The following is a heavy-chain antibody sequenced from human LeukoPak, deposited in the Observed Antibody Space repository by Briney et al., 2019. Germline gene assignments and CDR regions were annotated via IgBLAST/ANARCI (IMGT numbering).Heavy chain of an antibody. J-gene: IGHJ4*02. CDR3: AKEGMIRGVIDY. D-gene: IGHD3-10*01. CDR1: GGSISSYY. CDR2: VHTSGST. Sequence: SETLSLTCTVSGGSISSYYWSLIRQPTGKGLELIGHVHTSGSTNYNPSLKSRVTMSIDTSTNQFSLKLNSLTAADTAVYYCAKEGMIRGVIDYWGQGALVTVSS. V-gene: IGHV4-4*07.